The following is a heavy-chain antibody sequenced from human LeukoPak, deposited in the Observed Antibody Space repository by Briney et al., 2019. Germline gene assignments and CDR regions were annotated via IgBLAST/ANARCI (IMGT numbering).Heavy chain of an antibody. CDR2: IYWDDDK. J-gene: IGHJ5*02. Sequence: SGPTLVKPTQTLTLTCTFSGFSLSTSGVGVGWIRQPPGKALEWLALIYWDDDKRYSPSLKSRLTITKDTSKNQVVLTMTNMDPVDTATYYCAHSLYYYGSGSYYQRSCSWFDPWGQGTLVTVSS. CDR3: AHSLYYYGSGSYYQRSCSWFDP. V-gene: IGHV2-5*02. D-gene: IGHD3-10*01. CDR1: GFSLSTSGVG.